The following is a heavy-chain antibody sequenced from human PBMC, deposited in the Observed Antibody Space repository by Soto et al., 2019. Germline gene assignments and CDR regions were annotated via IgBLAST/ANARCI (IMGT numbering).Heavy chain of an antibody. CDR1: GGYISSYY. CDR2: IYYSGST. CDR3: ARFEYYSSTSCYYYYMAV. V-gene: IGHV4-59*08. J-gene: IGHJ6*03. Sequence: LETLSLTCTVSGGYISSYYWSWIRQPPGKGLEWIGYIYYSGSTNYNPSLKSRVTISVDTSKNQFSLKLSSVTAADTAVYYCARFEYYSSTSCYYYYMAVWGKGTTVTVSS. D-gene: IGHD2-2*01.